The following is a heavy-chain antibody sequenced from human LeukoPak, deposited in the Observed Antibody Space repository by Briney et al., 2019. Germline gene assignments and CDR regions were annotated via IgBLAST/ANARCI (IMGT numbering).Heavy chain of an antibody. D-gene: IGHD6-6*01. V-gene: IGHV3-66*01. CDR3: ARDPVENSRSSDLYYFQY. Sequence: GGSLRLSCAASGFTVSSNYMSWVRQAPGKGLEWVSVIYNDGSTFYADSVRGRFTVSRDNSKNTLYLQVNSLRADDTAMYYCARDPVENSRSSDLYYFQYWGQGTLVTVSS. J-gene: IGHJ4*02. CDR2: IYNDGST. CDR1: GFTVSSNY.